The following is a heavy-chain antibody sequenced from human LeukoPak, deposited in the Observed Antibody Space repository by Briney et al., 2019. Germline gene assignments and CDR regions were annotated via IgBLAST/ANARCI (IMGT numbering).Heavy chain of an antibody. CDR3: ARTTTAVTPWADNDH. D-gene: IGHD4-23*01. CDR2: INTIFGTA. J-gene: IGHJ4*02. V-gene: IGHV1-69*13. CDR1: GYTFTSYY. Sequence: ASVKVSCKASGYTFTSYYMHWVRQAPGQGLEWMGGINTIFGTAKYAQKFQGRVTITADESTSTAYMELSSLRSEDTAVYYCARTTTAVTPWADNDHWGQGTLVTVSS.